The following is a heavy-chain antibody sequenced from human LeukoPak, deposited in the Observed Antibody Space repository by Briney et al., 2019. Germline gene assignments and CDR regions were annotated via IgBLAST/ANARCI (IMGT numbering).Heavy chain of an antibody. J-gene: IGHJ4*02. CDR1: GGSFSGYY. Sequence: SETLSLTCAVYGGSFSGYYWSWIRQPPGKGLEWIGEINHSGSTNYNPSLKSRVPISVDTSKNQFSLKLSSVTAADTAVYYCARGQVSGPCNYWGQGTLVTVSS. V-gene: IGHV4-34*01. CDR3: ARGQVSGPCNY. D-gene: IGHD1-26*01. CDR2: INHSGST.